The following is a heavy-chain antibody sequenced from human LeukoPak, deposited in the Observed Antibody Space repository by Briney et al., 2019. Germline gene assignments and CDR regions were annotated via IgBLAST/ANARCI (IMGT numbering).Heavy chain of an antibody. CDR2: IYSGGST. CDR1: GFTVSSNY. D-gene: IGHD4-17*01. V-gene: IGHV3-53*01. Sequence: GGSLRLSCAVSGFTVSSNYTSWVRQAPGKGLEWVSVIYSGGSTYYADSVKGRFTISRDNSKNTLYLQVNSLKTEDTAVYYCTTDLRGPPVYGDFSDYWGQGTLVTVSS. CDR3: TTDLRGPPVYGDFSDY. J-gene: IGHJ4*02.